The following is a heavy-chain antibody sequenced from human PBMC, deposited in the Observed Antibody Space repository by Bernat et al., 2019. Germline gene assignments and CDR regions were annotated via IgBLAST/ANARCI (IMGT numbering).Heavy chain of an antibody. D-gene: IGHD2-15*01. J-gene: IGHJ1*01. Sequence: EVQLLESGGGLVQPVGSLRLSCAASGFTFSSYAMSWLRQAPGKGLHWVSSISAGGTTYYADSVKGRFTISRDNSKTTLYLQMNSLRAEDTAVYYCAKEGAAAQVEYFQSWGQGTLVIVSS. CDR3: AKEGAAAQVEYFQS. CDR2: ISAGGTT. V-gene: IGHV3-23*01. CDR1: GFTFSSYA.